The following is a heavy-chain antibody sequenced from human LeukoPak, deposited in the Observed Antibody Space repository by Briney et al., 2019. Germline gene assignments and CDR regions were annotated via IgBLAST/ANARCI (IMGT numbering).Heavy chain of an antibody. D-gene: IGHD2-2*02. J-gene: IGHJ6*02. V-gene: IGHV1-46*01. CDR1: GYTFTSYY. CDR3: ARAGYCSSTSCYTVRAYYYYGMDV. CDR2: INPSGGST. Sequence: GASVKVSCKASGYTFTSYYMHWVRQAAGQGLEWMGIINPSGGSTSYAQKFQGRVTMTRDTSTSTVYMELSSLRSEDTAVYYCARAGYCSSTSCYTVRAYYYYGMDVWGQGTTVTVSS.